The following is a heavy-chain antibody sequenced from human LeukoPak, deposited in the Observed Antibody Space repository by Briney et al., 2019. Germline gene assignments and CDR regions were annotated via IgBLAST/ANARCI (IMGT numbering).Heavy chain of an antibody. V-gene: IGHV1-46*01. J-gene: IGHJ4*02. Sequence: GASVKVSCKASGYTSTSYYMHWVRQAPGQGLEWMGIINPSGGSTSYAQKFQGRVTMTRDTSTSTVYMELSSLRSKDTAVYYCTRQHETSGYDYVYWGQGTLVTVSS. CDR3: TRQHETSGYDYVY. D-gene: IGHD5-12*01. CDR1: GYTSTSYY. CDR2: INPSGGST.